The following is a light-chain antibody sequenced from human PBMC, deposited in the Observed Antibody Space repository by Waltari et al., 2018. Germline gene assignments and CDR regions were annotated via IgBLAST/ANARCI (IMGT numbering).Light chain of an antibody. CDR3: QQSYSTPMVT. J-gene: IGKJ3*01. CDR1: QSISSY. Sequence: DIQLTRSPSSLSVSVGDRVTITCRASQSISSYLNWYQEKPGKAPKLLIYAASSLQSGVPSRFSGSGSGTDFTLTISSLQPEDFATYYCQQSYSTPMVTFGPGTKVDIK. CDR2: AAS. V-gene: IGKV1-39*01.